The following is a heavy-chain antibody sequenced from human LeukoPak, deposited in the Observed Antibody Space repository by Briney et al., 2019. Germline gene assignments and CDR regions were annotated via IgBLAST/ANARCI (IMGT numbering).Heavy chain of an antibody. D-gene: IGHD4-17*01. CDR3: ARDRLHYGEYEKTFDY. CDR1: GFTFSSYE. CDR2: ISSSGSTI. J-gene: IGHJ4*02. Sequence: GGSLRLSCAASGFTFSSYEMNWVRQAPGKGLEWVSYISSSGSTIYYADSVKGRFTISRDNAKNSLYLQMDSLRAEDTAVYYCARDRLHYGEYEKTFDYWGQGTLVTVSS. V-gene: IGHV3-48*03.